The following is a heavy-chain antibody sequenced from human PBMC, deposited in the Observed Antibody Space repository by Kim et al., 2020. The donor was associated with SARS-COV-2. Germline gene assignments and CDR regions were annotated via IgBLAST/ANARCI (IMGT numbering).Heavy chain of an antibody. Sequence: GASVKVSCKASGFPFTNYYLHWVRQAPGQGLVWMGIINPSNGRTSFAQKFQGRVTMTSDTSTTTVYMELSSLRSEDTAVYYCARDQMAGNSDYLRLHGVDVWGQGTTVTVSS. D-gene: IGHD4-4*01. CDR1: GFPFTNYY. CDR2: INPSNGRT. J-gene: IGHJ6*02. V-gene: IGHV1-46*01. CDR3: ARDQMAGNSDYLRLHGVDV.